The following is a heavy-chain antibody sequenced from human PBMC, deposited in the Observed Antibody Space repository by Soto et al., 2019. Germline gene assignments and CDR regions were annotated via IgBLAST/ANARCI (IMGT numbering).Heavy chain of an antibody. CDR2: ISYDGSNK. J-gene: IGHJ5*02. Sequence: QVQLVESGGGVVQPGRSLRLSCAASGFTFSSYAMHWVRQAPGKGLEWVAVISYDGSNKYYADSVKGRFTISRDNSKNTLYLQMNSLRAEDTAVYYCAKGPYYDFWSGYYATPFDPWGQGTLVTVSS. D-gene: IGHD3-3*01. CDR1: GFTFSSYA. V-gene: IGHV3-30*04. CDR3: AKGPYYDFWSGYYATPFDP.